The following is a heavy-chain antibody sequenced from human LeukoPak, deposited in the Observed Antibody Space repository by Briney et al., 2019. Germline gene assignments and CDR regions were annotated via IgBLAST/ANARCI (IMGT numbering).Heavy chain of an antibody. J-gene: IGHJ4*02. D-gene: IGHD2-15*01. Sequence: SETLSLTCAVYGGSFSGYYWSWIRQPPGKGLEWIGEINHSGSTNYNPSLKSRVTISVDTSKNQFSLKLGSVTAADTAVYYCARAHSYCSGGSCPMPYFDYWGQGTLVTVSS. CDR3: ARAHSYCSGGSCPMPYFDY. CDR1: GGSFSGYY. V-gene: IGHV4-34*01. CDR2: INHSGST.